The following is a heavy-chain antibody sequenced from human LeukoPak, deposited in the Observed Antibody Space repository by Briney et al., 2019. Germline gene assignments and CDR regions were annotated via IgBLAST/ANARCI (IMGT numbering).Heavy chain of an antibody. J-gene: IGHJ4*02. V-gene: IGHV3-23*01. CDR2: ISGSGGST. CDR3: AKDKAITMVRGVTLSG. D-gene: IGHD3-10*01. Sequence: PGGSLRLSCAASGFTFSSYAMSWVRQAPRKRLEWVSAISGSGGSTYYAASVKGRFTISRDNSKNTLYLQMNSLRAEDTAVYYCAKDKAITMVRGVTLSGWGQGTLVTVSS. CDR1: GFTFSSYA.